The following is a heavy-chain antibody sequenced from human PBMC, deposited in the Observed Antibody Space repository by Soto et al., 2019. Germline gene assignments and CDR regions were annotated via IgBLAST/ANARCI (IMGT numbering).Heavy chain of an antibody. V-gene: IGHV3-48*02. Sequence: PGGSLRLSCAPSGFTFSSYSMNWVRQAPGKELEWVSYISSSSSTIYYADSVKGRFTISRDNAKNSLYLQMNSLRDEDTAVYHCARDAPHRYDSSGPPRRDVWGKGTTVTGAS. D-gene: IGHD3-22*01. CDR2: ISSSSSTI. CDR1: GFTFSSYS. J-gene: IGHJ6*04. CDR3: ARDAPHRYDSSGPPRRDV.